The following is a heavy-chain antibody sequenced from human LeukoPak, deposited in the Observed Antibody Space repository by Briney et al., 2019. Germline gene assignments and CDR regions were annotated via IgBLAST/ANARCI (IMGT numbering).Heavy chain of an antibody. V-gene: IGHV4-30-2*01. D-gene: IGHD3-10*01. CDR2: IYHSGST. CDR1: GGSISSGGYS. Sequence: SQTLSLTCAVSGGSISSGGYSWSWIRQPPGKGLEWIGYIYHSGSTYYNPSLKGRVTISVDRSKNQFSLKLSSVTAADTAVYYCARGTPDYYGSGSYYLAYGMDVWGKGTTVTVSS. CDR3: ARGTPDYYGSGSYYLAYGMDV. J-gene: IGHJ6*04.